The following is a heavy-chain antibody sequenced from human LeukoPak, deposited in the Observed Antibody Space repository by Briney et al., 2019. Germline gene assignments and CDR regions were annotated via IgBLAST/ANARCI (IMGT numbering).Heavy chain of an antibody. CDR3: ARRKRGSGGPFDY. CDR1: GASISSSTYS. V-gene: IGHV4-61*05. Sequence: SETPSLTCTVSGASISSSTYSWGWIRQPPGTGLEWIGYMDYSGSTAYNPSLKSRVTISIDTSKKQFSLELSSVTAADTAIYFCARRKRGSGGPFDYWGQGTLVTVSS. J-gene: IGHJ4*02. D-gene: IGHD6-19*01. CDR2: MDYSGST.